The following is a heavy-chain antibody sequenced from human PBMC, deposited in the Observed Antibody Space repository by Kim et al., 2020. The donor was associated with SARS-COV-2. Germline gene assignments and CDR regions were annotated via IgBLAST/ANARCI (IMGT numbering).Heavy chain of an antibody. CDR2: SEK. CDR3: ARDGDGFPY. Sequence: SEKDLGDAVKGRFSTSKDTAENSLSLQMNSLRADDTAVYYCARDGDGFPYWGQGTLVTVSS. V-gene: IGHV3-7*03. J-gene: IGHJ4*02.